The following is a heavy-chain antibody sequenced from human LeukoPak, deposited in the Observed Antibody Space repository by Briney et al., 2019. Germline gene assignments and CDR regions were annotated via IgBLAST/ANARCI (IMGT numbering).Heavy chain of an antibody. V-gene: IGHV4-31*03. CDR1: GGSISSGGYY. Sequence: SETLSLTCTVSGGSISSGGYYWSWIRQHPGKGLEWIGYIYYSGSTYYNPSLKSRVTTSVDTSKNQFSLKLSSVTAADTAVYYCAREGAYCGGDCYYYYGMDVWGQGTTVTVSS. D-gene: IGHD2-21*02. J-gene: IGHJ6*02. CDR2: IYYSGST. CDR3: AREGAYCGGDCYYYYGMDV.